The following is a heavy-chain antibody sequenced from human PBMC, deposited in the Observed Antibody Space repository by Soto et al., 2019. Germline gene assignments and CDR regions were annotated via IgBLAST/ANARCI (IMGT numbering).Heavy chain of an antibody. D-gene: IGHD1-1*01. J-gene: IGHJ4*02. Sequence: VQLVESGGGVVQPGRSQRLSCAASGFTFRTYGMHWVRQAPGKGLEWVAVISSNGRDIYYADSVKGRFAISRDNSRNMLFLQMNSLRDEDTAMYYCAKYVDDTGWNVPLDFWGQGTVVIVSS. CDR2: ISSNGRDI. V-gene: IGHV3-30*18. CDR1: GFTFRTYG. CDR3: AKYVDDTGWNVPLDF.